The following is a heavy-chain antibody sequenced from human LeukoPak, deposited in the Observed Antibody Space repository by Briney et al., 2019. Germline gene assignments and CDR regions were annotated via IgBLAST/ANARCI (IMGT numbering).Heavy chain of an antibody. D-gene: IGHD2-2*01. CDR2: ISSSSSYI. CDR1: GFTFSSYS. Sequence: GGSLRLSCAASGFTFSSYSMNWVRQAPGKGLEWVSSISSSSSYIYYADSVKGRFTISRDNAKNSLYLQMNSLRAKDTAVYYCARAETYQLLWDSWFDPWGQGTLVTVSS. CDR3: ARAETYQLLWDSWFDP. V-gene: IGHV3-21*01. J-gene: IGHJ5*02.